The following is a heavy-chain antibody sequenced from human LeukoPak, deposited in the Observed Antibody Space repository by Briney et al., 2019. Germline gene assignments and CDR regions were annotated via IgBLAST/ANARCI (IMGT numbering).Heavy chain of an antibody. D-gene: IGHD6-13*01. J-gene: IGHJ6*04. Sequence: GGSLRLSCAASGFIFSSYSMNWVRQAPGKGLEWVSSITISSIYINYADPVKGRFTISRDNAKNSLYLQMNSLIVEDTALYYCAREGIAGPKDVWGKGTTVTVSS. CDR1: GFIFSSYS. CDR3: AREGIAGPKDV. CDR2: ITISSIYI. V-gene: IGHV3-21*01.